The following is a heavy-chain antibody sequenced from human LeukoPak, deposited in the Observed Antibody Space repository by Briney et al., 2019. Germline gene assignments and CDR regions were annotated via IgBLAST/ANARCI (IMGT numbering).Heavy chain of an antibody. CDR1: GASVSSNSGA. CDR2: TYYRSKWHN. Sequence: SQTLSLTCAISGASVSSNSGAWNWIRQSPSRGLEWLGRTYYRSKWHNDYAPSVQGRITINPDTSKNEFSLHLRSVTPEDTAVYYCARLGGRLRIHRKGGYDDPTRFSYNVVDVWGQGTTVTVS. V-gene: IGHV6-1*01. CDR3: ARLGGRLRIHRKGGYDDPTRFSYNVVDV. J-gene: IGHJ6*02. D-gene: IGHD5-12*01.